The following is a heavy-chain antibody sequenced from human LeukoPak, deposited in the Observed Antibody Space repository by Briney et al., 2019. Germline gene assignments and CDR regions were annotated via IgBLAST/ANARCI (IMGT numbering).Heavy chain of an antibody. J-gene: IGHJ4*02. CDR1: GFTVSSNY. V-gene: IGHV3-74*01. CDR2: IKYDASST. Sequence: GGSLRLSCAASGFTVSSNYVSWVRQAPGKGLEWVSRIKYDASSTSYADSVKGRFTISRDNAKNTLYLQMNSLRAEDTAVYYCARGATYAYYQDYWGQGTLVTVSS. CDR3: ARGATYAYYQDY. D-gene: IGHD1-26*01.